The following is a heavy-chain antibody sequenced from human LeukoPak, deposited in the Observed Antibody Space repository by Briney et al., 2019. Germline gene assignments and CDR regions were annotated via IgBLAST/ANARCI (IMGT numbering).Heavy chain of an antibody. CDR1: GFSFNTYA. Sequence: GGSLRLSCADSGFSFNTYAMSWVRQAPGKGLEWVSAISNTGGSTYYADSVKGRFTVSRDNAKNTLYLQMNSLRAEDTAVYYCATDRNSGKYYDYWGQGTLVTVSS. CDR3: ATDRNSGKYYDY. J-gene: IGHJ4*02. CDR2: ISNTGGST. D-gene: IGHD1-26*01. V-gene: IGHV3-23*01.